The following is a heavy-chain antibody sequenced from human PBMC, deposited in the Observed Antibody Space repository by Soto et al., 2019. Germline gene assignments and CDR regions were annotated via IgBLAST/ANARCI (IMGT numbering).Heavy chain of an antibody. CDR2: TYYTADT. CDR3: AGSNNRECGFDY. D-gene: IGHD2-21*01. CDR1: GVAIRSYF. Sequence: ETLSLTCTVSGVAIRSYFWSWIRQPPGKGLEWIGSTYYTADTKYNPSLESRATISADPSKKQFSLRLGPVTAADTPLYYCAGSNNRECGFDYWGQGALVTVSA. V-gene: IGHV4-59*01. J-gene: IGHJ4*02.